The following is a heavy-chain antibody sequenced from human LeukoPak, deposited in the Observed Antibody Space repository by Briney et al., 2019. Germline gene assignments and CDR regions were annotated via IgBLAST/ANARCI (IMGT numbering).Heavy chain of an antibody. CDR1: GFTFSSYA. J-gene: IGHJ4*02. Sequence: HPGRSLRLSCAASGFTFSSYAMHWVRQAPGKGLEWVAVISYDGSNKYYADSVKGRFTISRDTAKNTLYLEMNRLRADDTAVYYCTRAGSGSSYDSWGQGTLVTVSS. CDR2: ISYDGSNK. V-gene: IGHV3-30-3*01. D-gene: IGHD3-10*01. CDR3: TRAGSGSSYDS.